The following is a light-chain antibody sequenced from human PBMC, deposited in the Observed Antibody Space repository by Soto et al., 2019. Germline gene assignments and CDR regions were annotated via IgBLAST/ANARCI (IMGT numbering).Light chain of an antibody. J-gene: IGLJ1*01. CDR3: KSFTTSSTSV. CDR2: EVN. V-gene: IGLV2-18*02. CDR1: SSDIGSYNR. Sequence: QSALTQPASVSGSPGQSITISCTGTSSDIGSYNRVSWYQQPPGTAPKLIIYEVNNRPSGVPDRFSGSKSGNTASLTISGLQAEDEADYYCKSFTTSSTSVFGTGTKVTV.